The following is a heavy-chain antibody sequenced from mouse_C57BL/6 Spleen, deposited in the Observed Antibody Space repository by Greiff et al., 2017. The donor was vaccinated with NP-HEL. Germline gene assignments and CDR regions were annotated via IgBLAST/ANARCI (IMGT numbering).Heavy chain of an antibody. CDR2: INPNYGTT. J-gene: IGHJ1*03. D-gene: IGHD2-10*01. V-gene: IGHV1-39*01. CDR1: GYSFTDYN. CDR3: ASPYYGNYDWYFDV. Sequence: VQLQQSGPELVKPGASVKISCKASGYSFTDYNMNWVKQSNGKSLEWIGVINPNYGTTSYNQKFKGKATLTVDQSSSTAYMQLNSLTSEDSAVYYCASPYYGNYDWYFDVWGTGTTVTVSS.